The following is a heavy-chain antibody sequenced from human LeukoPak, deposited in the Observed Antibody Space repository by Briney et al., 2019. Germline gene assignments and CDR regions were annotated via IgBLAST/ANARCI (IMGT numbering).Heavy chain of an antibody. CDR1: GRSVSSNY. J-gene: IGHJ4*02. Sequence: TGGPLRLSCVASGRSVSSNYMSWVRQAPGKGLEWVSVIYRDGSSYYAESVKGRFTISRDNSKNTLYIQMNSLRAEDTAVYYCARSFYDILIGYYQYFDYWGQGTLVTVSS. D-gene: IGHD3-9*01. V-gene: IGHV3-66*01. CDR3: ARSFYDILIGYYQYFDY. CDR2: IYRDGSS.